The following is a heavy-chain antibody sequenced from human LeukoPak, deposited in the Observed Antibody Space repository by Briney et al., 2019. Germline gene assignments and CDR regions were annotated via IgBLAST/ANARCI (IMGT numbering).Heavy chain of an antibody. CDR1: GFTFSSYS. CDR3: ARDRPRYYYDSSGSKPDAFDI. D-gene: IGHD3-22*01. J-gene: IGHJ3*02. Sequence: GGSLRLSCAASGFTFSSYSMNWVRQAPGKGLGWVSSISSSSSYIYYADSVKGRFTISRDNAKNSLYLQMNSLRDEDTAVYYCARDRPRYYYDSSGSKPDAFDIWGQGTMVTVSS. V-gene: IGHV3-21*01. CDR2: ISSSSSYI.